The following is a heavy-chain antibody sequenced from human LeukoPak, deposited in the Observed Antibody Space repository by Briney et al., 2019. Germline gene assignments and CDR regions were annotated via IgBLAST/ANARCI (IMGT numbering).Heavy chain of an antibody. CDR2: IYYSGST. Sequence: SETLSLTCTVSGGSISSYYWSWIRQPPGKGLEWIGYIYYSGSTNYNPSPKSRVTISVDTSKNQFSLKLSSVTAADTAVYYCARSTMDDAFDIWGQGTMVTVSS. V-gene: IGHV4-59*01. CDR3: ARSTMDDAFDI. CDR1: GGSISSYY. J-gene: IGHJ3*02. D-gene: IGHD3-10*01.